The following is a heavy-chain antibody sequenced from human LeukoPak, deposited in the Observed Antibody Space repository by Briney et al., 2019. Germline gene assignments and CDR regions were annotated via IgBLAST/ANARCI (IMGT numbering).Heavy chain of an antibody. Sequence: SQTLSLTCTVSGGSISSGGYYWSWIRQPPGKGLEWIGEINHSGSTNYNPSLKSRVTISVDTSKNQFSLKLSSVTAADTAVYYCARVPRYSGSYSPPNYFDYWGQGTLVTVSS. CDR3: ARVPRYSGSYSPPNYFDY. CDR1: GGSISSGGYY. CDR2: INHSGST. V-gene: IGHV4-30-2*01. J-gene: IGHJ4*02. D-gene: IGHD1-26*01.